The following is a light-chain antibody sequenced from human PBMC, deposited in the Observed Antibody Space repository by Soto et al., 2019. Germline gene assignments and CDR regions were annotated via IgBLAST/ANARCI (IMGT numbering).Light chain of an antibody. CDR1: QSISSY. J-gene: IGKJ1*01. Sequence: DIQMTQSPSSLSASVGDRVTITCRASQSISSYLNWYQQKPGKAPKLLIYKASTLKSGVPSRFSGSGSGAEFTLTISSLQPDDFATYYCQQNYRATPWTFGQGTKVDIK. V-gene: IGKV1-39*01. CDR3: QQNYRATPWT. CDR2: KAS.